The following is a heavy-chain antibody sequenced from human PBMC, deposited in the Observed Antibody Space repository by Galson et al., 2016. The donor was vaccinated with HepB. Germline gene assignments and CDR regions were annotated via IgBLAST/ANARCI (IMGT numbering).Heavy chain of an antibody. Sequence: SLRLSCAASGFAFSIYAMAWVRQTPERGLEWVSAMTARGKNIYYADSVKGRFTIPRENSGNTVHLQMNSLRAEDTAVYYCARTTMTVTASPLWYYYPMDVWGQGTTVTVSS. J-gene: IGHJ6*02. CDR3: ARTTMTVTASPLWYYYPMDV. CDR2: MTARGKNI. CDR1: GFAFSIYA. V-gene: IGHV3-23*01. D-gene: IGHD2-21*02.